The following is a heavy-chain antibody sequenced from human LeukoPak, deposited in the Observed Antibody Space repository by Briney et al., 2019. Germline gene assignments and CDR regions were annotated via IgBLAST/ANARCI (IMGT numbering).Heavy chain of an antibody. CDR2: ISGSGGST. CDR3: AGAAAGTWYWFDP. J-gene: IGHJ5*02. Sequence: PGGSLRLSCAASGFTVSSNYMSWVRQAPGKGLEWVSAISGSGGSTYYADSVKGRFTISRDNSKNTLYLQMNSLRAEDTAVYYCAGAAAGTWYWFDPWGQGTLVTVSS. D-gene: IGHD6-13*01. V-gene: IGHV3-23*01. CDR1: GFTVSSNY.